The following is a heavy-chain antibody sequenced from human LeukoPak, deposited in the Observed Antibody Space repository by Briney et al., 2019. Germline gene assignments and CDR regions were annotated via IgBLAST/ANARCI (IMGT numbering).Heavy chain of an antibody. J-gene: IGHJ4*02. D-gene: IGHD3-22*01. CDR3: ARGPSRRAVSITTRRANYYFDY. CDR2: ISHSGST. CDR1: AYSISSGYY. V-gene: IGHV4-38-2*02. Sequence: SETLSLTCTVSAYSISSGYYWGWIRQPPGKGLEWIGTISHSGSTYYNPSLRSRVTISADTSKNQFSLKLSSVTAADTAVYYCARGPSRRAVSITTRRANYYFDYWGQGTLVTVSS.